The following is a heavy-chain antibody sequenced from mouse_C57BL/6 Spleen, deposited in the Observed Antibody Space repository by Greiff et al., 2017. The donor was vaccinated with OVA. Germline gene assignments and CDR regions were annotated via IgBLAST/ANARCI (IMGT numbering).Heavy chain of an antibody. J-gene: IGHJ2*01. D-gene: IGHD1-1*02. CDR2: IYPSDSET. Sequence: QVQLKQPGAELVRPGSSVKLSCKASGYTFTSYWMDWVKQRPGQGLEWIGNIYPSDSETHYNQQFKDKATLTVDKSSSTAYMQLSSLTSEDSAVYYCARRWGALYYFDYWGQGTTLTVSS. V-gene: IGHV1-61*01. CDR1: GYTFTSYW. CDR3: ARRWGALYYFDY.